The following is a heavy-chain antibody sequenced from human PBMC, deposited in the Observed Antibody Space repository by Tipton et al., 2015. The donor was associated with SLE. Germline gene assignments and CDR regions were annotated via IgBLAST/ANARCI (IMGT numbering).Heavy chain of an antibody. CDR3: ARGGPSSKWLDP. J-gene: IGHJ5*02. CDR1: GGSIGPYY. Sequence: TLSLTCTVSGGSIGPYYWHWIRQSPGKALEWIGYIYFDGNSNGRGNYNPSLKSRVTMSVDPSKMQFSLNLNSVTAADTAVYYCARGGPSSKWLDPWGRGTQVTVSS. V-gene: IGHV4-59*01. CDR2: IYFDGNS. D-gene: IGHD6-6*01.